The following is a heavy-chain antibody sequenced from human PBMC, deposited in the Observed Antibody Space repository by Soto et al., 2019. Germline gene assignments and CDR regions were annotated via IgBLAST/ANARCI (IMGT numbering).Heavy chain of an antibody. CDR2: ISGSGGTT. CDR1: GIIFITYA. Sequence: GFLILTWSASGIIFITYAMRSVRQAPGKGLKWVSTISGSGGTTYYADSVKGRFTISGDNSKNTLYLQVNSLRAEDSAKYYCARYCSPTSCTIRYGMDVWGQGTTVTVSS. CDR3: ARYCSPTSCTIRYGMDV. D-gene: IGHD2-15*01. J-gene: IGHJ6*02. V-gene: IGHV3-23*01.